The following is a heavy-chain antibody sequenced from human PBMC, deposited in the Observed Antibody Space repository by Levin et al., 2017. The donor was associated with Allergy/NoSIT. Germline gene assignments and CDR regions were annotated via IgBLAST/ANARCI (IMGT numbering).Heavy chain of an antibody. CDR1: GFAFSVYA. CDR3: AKDVYDFNGRSGYRWLDY. D-gene: IGHD3-22*01. Sequence: GGSLRLSCAASGFAFSVYAMHWVRQAPGKGLEWVAVISYDGSHKFYSDSVKGRFTISRDNSKNTLYLQMNSLSAGDTAVYYCAKDVYDFNGRSGYRWLDYWGQGTRVTASS. CDR2: ISYDGSHK. J-gene: IGHJ4*02. V-gene: IGHV3-30*18.